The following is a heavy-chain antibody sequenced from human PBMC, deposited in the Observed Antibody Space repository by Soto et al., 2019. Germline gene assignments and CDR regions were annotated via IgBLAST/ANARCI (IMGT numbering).Heavy chain of an antibody. Sequence: HPGGSLRLSCAASVFPFSSYAMSWVRQAPGKGLEWVSAISGSGGSTYYADSVKGRFTISRDNSKNTLYLQMNSLRAEDTAVYYCAKDADPYYYDSSGYFDYWGQGTLVTVSS. CDR1: VFPFSSYA. D-gene: IGHD3-22*01. CDR2: ISGSGGST. V-gene: IGHV3-23*01. CDR3: AKDADPYYYDSSGYFDY. J-gene: IGHJ4*02.